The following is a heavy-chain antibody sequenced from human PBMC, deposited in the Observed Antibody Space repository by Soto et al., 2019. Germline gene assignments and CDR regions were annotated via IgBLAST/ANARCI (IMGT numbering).Heavy chain of an antibody. CDR2: IKQDGSEK. D-gene: IGHD3-16*02. CDR1: GFTFSSYW. CDR3: ARGGLSSFDY. Sequence: GGSLRLSCVASGFTFSSYWMSWVRQAPGKGLEWVANIKQDGSEKYYVDSVKGRFTISRDNAKNSLYLQMNSLRAEDTAVYYCARGGLSSFDYWGQGTLVTVSS. J-gene: IGHJ4*02. V-gene: IGHV3-7*01.